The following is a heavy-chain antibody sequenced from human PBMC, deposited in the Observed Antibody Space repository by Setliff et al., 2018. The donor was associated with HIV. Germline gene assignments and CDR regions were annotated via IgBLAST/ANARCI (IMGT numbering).Heavy chain of an antibody. CDR2: IFYSGIT. Sequence: ASETLSLTCTVSGGSFTSRSYYWGWIRQPPGKGLEWIGSIFYSGITYYNPSLKSRVTISVDTSKNQFSLNLTSVTAADTAVYYCARSKTFYDFWGGYYTHGAFEIWGLGTMVTVSS. J-gene: IGHJ3*02. V-gene: IGHV4-39*01. D-gene: IGHD3-3*01. CDR1: GGSFTSRSYY. CDR3: ARSKTFYDFWGGYYTHGAFEI.